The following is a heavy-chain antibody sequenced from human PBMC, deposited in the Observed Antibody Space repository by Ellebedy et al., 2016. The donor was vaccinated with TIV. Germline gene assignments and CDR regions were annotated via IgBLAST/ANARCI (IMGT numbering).Heavy chain of an antibody. V-gene: IGHV3-30*02. CDR3: AKSLTTSYFDY. CDR1: GFTFSSYG. Sequence: GGSLRLXXAASGFTFSSYGMHWVRQAPGKGLEWVAVIWYDGSNKYYADSVKGRFTISRDNSKNTLYLQMNSLRAEDTAVYYCAKSLTTSYFDYWGQGTLVTVSS. J-gene: IGHJ4*02. D-gene: IGHD3-22*01. CDR2: IWYDGSNK.